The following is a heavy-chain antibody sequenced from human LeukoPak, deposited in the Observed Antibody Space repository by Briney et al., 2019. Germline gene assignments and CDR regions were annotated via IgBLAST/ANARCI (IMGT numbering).Heavy chain of an antibody. D-gene: IGHD6-19*01. CDR2: ISKSGAT. CDR1: GGSITIYY. Sequence: SETLSLTCTVSGGSITIYYWSWIRQPPGKGLEWIGFISKSGATNYNPSLKSRVTISLDTSKIQFSLNLSSVTAADTAVYYCAGGDHSGWTDFDYWGQVTLVTVSA. V-gene: IGHV4-4*08. J-gene: IGHJ4*02. CDR3: AGGDHSGWTDFDY.